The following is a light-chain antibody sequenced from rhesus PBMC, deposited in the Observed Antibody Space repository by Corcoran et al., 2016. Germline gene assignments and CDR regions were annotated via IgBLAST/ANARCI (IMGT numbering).Light chain of an antibody. CDR3: QQGNSFPPT. CDR2: RTS. J-gene: IGKJ1*01. Sequence: EIVLTQSPTSMAVSQGERVTISCTASSSVSTTYLHWYQQTPGVPPRLLVYRTSILAFGVPARFSGSGSGTTYTLAINSREAEGAANYYCQQGNSFPPTFGQGTKVDIK. CDR1: SSVSTTY. V-gene: IGKV3-35*01.